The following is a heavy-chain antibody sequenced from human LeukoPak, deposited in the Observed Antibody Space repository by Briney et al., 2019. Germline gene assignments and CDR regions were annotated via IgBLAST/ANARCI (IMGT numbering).Heavy chain of an antibody. V-gene: IGHV4-59*01. CDR3: ARGASSYDF. CDR2: IYYTGTT. J-gene: IGHJ4*02. CDR1: GDSISSYY. D-gene: IGHD2-15*01. Sequence: PSETLSLTCNVSGDSISSYYWSWIRQPPGKGLEWIGYIYYTGTTSYNPSLKSRVTTSVDTSKNQFSLKLSSVTAADRAVYYCARGASSYDFWGQGTLVTVSS.